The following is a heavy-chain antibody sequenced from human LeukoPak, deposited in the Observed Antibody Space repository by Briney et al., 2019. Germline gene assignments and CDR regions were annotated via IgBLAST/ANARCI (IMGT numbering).Heavy chain of an antibody. CDR2: ISPYNGNT. CDR3: ARGENLWGLYGSGSMLYYGMDV. CDR1: GYTFTSYG. Sequence: ASVKVSCKASGYTFTSYGIIWVRQAPGQGLEWMGWISPYNGNTNYAQKLQGRVTMTTDTSTSTAYMELRSLRSDDTAVYYCARGENLWGLYGSGSMLYYGMDVWGKGTTVTVSS. D-gene: IGHD3-10*01. J-gene: IGHJ6*04. V-gene: IGHV1-18*04.